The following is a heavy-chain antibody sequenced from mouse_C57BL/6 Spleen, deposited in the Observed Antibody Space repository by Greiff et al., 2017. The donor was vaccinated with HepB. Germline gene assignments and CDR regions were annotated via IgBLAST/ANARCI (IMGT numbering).Heavy chain of an antibody. J-gene: IGHJ1*03. V-gene: IGHV1-82*01. CDR1: GYAFSSSW. D-gene: IGHD2-5*01. Sequence: QVQLKESGPELVKPGASVKISCKASGYAFSSSWMNWVKQRPGKGLEWIGRIYPGDGDTNYNGKFKGKATLTADKSSSTAYMQLSSLTSEDSAVYFCAREDSNYAYWYFDVWGTGTTVTVSS. CDR3: AREDSNYAYWYFDV. CDR2: IYPGDGDT.